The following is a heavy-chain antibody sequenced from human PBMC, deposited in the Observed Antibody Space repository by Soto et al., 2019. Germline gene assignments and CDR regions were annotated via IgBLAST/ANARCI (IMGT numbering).Heavy chain of an antibody. V-gene: IGHV6-1*01. CDR1: GDSVSSNSAG. D-gene: IGHD4-17*01. CDR3: AREVYGDSGGMDY. Sequence: SQTLSLTCAISGDSVSSNSAGWNWIRQSPSRGLEWLGRTYYRSKWYNDYAVSVKSRISINPDTSRNQFSLQLNSVTPEDTAVYYCAREVYGDSGGMDYWGQGTLVTVSS. J-gene: IGHJ4*01. CDR2: TYYRSKWYN.